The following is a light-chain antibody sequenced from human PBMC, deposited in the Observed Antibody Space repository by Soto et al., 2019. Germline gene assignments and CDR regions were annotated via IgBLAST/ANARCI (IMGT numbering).Light chain of an antibody. V-gene: IGLV2-18*02. Sequence: QSALTQPPSVSGSPGQSVTISCTGTSRDVGGYNRVSWYQQPPGTAPKLMIFEVTNRPSGVPVRFSGSKSGNTASLTISGLQAEDEADYYCSSYTSSSTFVFGGGTKLTVL. CDR1: SRDVGGYNR. CDR2: EVT. J-gene: IGLJ2*01. CDR3: SSYTSSSTFV.